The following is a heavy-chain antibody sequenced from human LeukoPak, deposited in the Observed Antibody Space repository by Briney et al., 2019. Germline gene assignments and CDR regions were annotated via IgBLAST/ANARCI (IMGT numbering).Heavy chain of an antibody. D-gene: IGHD2-2*01. CDR3: ARSIVVVPVEFDP. CDR2: INAGNGNT. Sequence: ASVKVSCKASGYTFTSYAMHWVRQAPGQRLEWMGWINAGNGNTKYSQKFQGRVTITRDTSASTAYMELSSLRSVDTAVYYCARSIVVVPVEFDPWGQGTLVTVSS. CDR1: GYTFTSYA. J-gene: IGHJ5*02. V-gene: IGHV1-3*01.